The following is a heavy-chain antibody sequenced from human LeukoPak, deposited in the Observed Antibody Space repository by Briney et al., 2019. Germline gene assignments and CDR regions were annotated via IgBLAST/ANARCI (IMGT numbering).Heavy chain of an antibody. D-gene: IGHD3-3*01. J-gene: IGHJ3*02. CDR3: AKGRGIFGVVISSDAFDI. Sequence: GGSLRLSCAASGFTFSNAWMSWVRQAPGKGLEWVSAISGSGGSTYYADSVKGRFTISRDNSKNTLYLQMNSLRAEDTAVYYCAKGRGIFGVVISSDAFDIWGQGTMVTVSS. CDR2: ISGSGGST. CDR1: GFTFSNAW. V-gene: IGHV3-23*01.